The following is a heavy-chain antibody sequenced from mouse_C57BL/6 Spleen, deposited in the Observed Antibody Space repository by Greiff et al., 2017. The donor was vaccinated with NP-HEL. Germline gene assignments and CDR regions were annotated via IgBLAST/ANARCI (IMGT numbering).Heavy chain of an antibody. Sequence: EVKLVESGGGLVKPGGSLKLSCAASGFTFSSYAMYWVRQTPEKRLEWVATISDGGSYTYYPDNVKGRFTISRDNAKNNLYLQMSHLKSEDTAMYYCARGIYYDYRYYAMDYWGQGTSVTVSS. J-gene: IGHJ4*01. V-gene: IGHV5-4*03. CDR3: ARGIYYDYRYYAMDY. CDR2: ISDGGSYT. D-gene: IGHD2-4*01. CDR1: GFTFSSYA.